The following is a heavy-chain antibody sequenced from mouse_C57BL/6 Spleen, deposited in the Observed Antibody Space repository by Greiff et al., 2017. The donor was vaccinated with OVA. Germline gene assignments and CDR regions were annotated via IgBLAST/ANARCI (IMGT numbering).Heavy chain of an antibody. CDR2: IDPSDSYT. CDR3: ARGNYLDY. CDR1: GYTFTSYW. V-gene: IGHV1-50*01. Sequence: VQLKQPGAELVKPGASVKLSCKASGYTFTSYWMQWVKQRPGQGLEWIGEIDPSDSYTNYNQKFKGKATLTVDTSSSTAYMQLSSLTSEDSAVYYCARGNYLDYWGQGTTLTVSS. J-gene: IGHJ2*01.